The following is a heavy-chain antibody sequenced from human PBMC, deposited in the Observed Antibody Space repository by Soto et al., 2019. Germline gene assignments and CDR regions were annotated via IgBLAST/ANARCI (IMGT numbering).Heavy chain of an antibody. Sequence: QITLKESGPTLVKPTQPLTLTCTFSGFSLSTSGVGVGWIRQPPGKALEWLALIYWDDDKRYSPSLKSRLTITKDTSKSQVVLTITNMDPVDTATYYCAHRRVASRAGVRFLEWLGPWFDPWGQGTLVTVSS. CDR3: AHRRVASRAGVRFLEWLGPWFDP. CDR2: IYWDDDK. J-gene: IGHJ5*02. V-gene: IGHV2-5*02. D-gene: IGHD3-3*01. CDR1: GFSLSTSGVG.